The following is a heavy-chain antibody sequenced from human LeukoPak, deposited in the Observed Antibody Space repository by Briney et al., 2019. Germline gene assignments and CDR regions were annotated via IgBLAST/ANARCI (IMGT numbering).Heavy chain of an antibody. CDR1: GFTFSSYG. CDR2: ISYEGSDK. Sequence: GRSLRLSCAASGFTFSSYGMHWVRQAPGKGLEWVALISYEGSDKYYADSVKGRFTISRDNSKNTLYLQMNSLRPEDTAVYYCAKHIVVVPAAIYWGQGTLVTVSS. V-gene: IGHV3-30*18. J-gene: IGHJ4*02. D-gene: IGHD2-2*01. CDR3: AKHIVVVPAAIY.